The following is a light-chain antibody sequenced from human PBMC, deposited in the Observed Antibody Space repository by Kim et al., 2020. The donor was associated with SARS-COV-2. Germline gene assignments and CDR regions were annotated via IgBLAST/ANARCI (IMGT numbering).Light chain of an antibody. V-gene: IGLV3-21*04. CDR1: RMGSIG. CDR2: YDS. J-gene: IGLJ3*02. Sequence: AAGETARVTCGGNRMGSIGVQRAQEMPGAGPVLVFYYDSARASGVPERLSGSNAGNTATLTISRVGGGDEADYYCQVWDSSSDLWVFGGGTQLTVL. CDR3: QVWDSSSDLWV.